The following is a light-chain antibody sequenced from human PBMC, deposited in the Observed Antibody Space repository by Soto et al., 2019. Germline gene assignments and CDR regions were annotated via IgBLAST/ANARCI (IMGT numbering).Light chain of an antibody. V-gene: IGLV1-44*01. Sequence: QSVLIQPPSASGTPGQRVTISCSGSGSNIGTYTVNWYQQLPGTAPKLLIYSDNQRPSGVSDRFSGSKSGTSASLAISGLQSEDEADYYCAAWDDSLRAVVFGGGTQLTVL. CDR1: GSNIGTYT. J-gene: IGLJ2*01. CDR3: AAWDDSLRAVV. CDR2: SDN.